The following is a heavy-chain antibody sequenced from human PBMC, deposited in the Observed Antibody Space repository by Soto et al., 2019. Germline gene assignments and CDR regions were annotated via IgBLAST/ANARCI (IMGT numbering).Heavy chain of an antibody. V-gene: IGHV4-59*01. CDR2: IYYSGST. D-gene: IGHD3-3*01. Sequence: SETLSLTCTVSGGSISSYYWSWIRQPPGKGLEWIGYIYYSGSTNYNPSLKSRVTISVDTSKNQFSLELSSVTAADTAVYYCARDHPNYDFWSGRPYYYYGMDVWGQGTTVTVSS. CDR1: GGSISSYY. CDR3: ARDHPNYDFWSGRPYYYYGMDV. J-gene: IGHJ6*02.